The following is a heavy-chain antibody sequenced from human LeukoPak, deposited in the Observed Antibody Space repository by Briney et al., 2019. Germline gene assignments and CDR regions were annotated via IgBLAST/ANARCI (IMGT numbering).Heavy chain of an antibody. CDR3: ASLYYYGSGSHNAEYFQY. CDR2: IYYRGST. J-gene: IGHJ1*01. CDR1: GGSISSHY. D-gene: IGHD3-10*01. V-gene: IGHV4-59*08. Sequence: SETLSLTCTVSGGSISSHYWSWIRQPPGKGLEWIGYIYYRGSTNYNPSLKSRVTISVDTSKNQFSLKLSSVTAADTAVYYCASLYYYGSGSHNAEYFQYWGQGTLVTVSS.